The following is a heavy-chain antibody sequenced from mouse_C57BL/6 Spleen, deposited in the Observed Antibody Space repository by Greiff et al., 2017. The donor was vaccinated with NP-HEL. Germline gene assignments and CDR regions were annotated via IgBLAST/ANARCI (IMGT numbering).Heavy chain of an antibody. CDR2: INPSSGYT. V-gene: IGHV1-4*01. D-gene: IGHD3-2*02. CDR3: ASDSSGYVENYFDY. CDR1: GYTFTSYT. Sequence: VQLQQSGAELARPGASVKMSCKASGYTFTSYTMHWVKQRPGQGLEWIGYINPSSGYTKYNQKFKDKATLTADKSSSTAYMLLSSLTSEDSAVYYCASDSSGYVENYFDYWGQGTTLTVSS. J-gene: IGHJ2*01.